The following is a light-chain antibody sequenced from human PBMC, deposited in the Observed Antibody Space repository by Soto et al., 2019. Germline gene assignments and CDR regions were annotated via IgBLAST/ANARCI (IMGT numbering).Light chain of an antibody. Sequence: EIVLTQSPATLSLSPGERATLSCRASQSVSSYLAWYQQKPGQAPRLLIYDASNRATGIPARFSGSGSGTDFTLTISSLEPEYLAVYYRQQHSISFPFCPGTGVDI. CDR3: QQHSISFP. V-gene: IGKV3-11*01. CDR1: QSVSSY. J-gene: IGKJ3*01. CDR2: DAS.